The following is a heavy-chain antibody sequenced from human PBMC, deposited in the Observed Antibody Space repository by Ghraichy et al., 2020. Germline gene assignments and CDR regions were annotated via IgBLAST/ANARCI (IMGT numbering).Heavy chain of an antibody. V-gene: IGHV4-59*01. CDR1: GGSSSSYY. J-gene: IGHJ6*02. Sequence: SQTLSLTWTVSGGSSSSYYWSWIRQPPGKGLEWIGYIYYSGSTNYNPSLKSRVTISVDTSKNQFSLKLSSVTAADTAVYYCARGGRAREAPGFDYYYYGMDVWGQGTTVTVSS. CDR2: IYYSGST. D-gene: IGHD3-10*01. CDR3: ARGGRAREAPGFDYYYYGMDV.